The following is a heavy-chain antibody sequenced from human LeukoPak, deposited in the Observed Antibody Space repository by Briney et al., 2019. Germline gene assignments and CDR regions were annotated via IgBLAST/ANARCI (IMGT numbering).Heavy chain of an antibody. CDR3: ARGMGATTQSLFDQ. V-gene: IGHV3-13*04. Sequence: GGSLRLSCAASGFTFSSYDMHWVRHATGKGLEWVSGIGTAGDTHYAGSVKGRFTISRENAKNSLYPQMNSLRAGDTAVYYCARGMGATTQSLFDQWGQGTLVTVSS. D-gene: IGHD1-26*01. J-gene: IGHJ4*02. CDR2: IGTAGDT. CDR1: GFTFSSYD.